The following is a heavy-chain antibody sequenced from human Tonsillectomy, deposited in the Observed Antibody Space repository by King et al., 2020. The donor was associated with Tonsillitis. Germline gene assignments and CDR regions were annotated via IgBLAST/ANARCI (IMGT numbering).Heavy chain of an antibody. J-gene: IGHJ3*02. CDR1: GFTFSNAW. D-gene: IGHD3-3*01. CDR3: TTLGGKYFGADAFDI. Sequence: VQLVESGGGLVKPGGSLRLSCAASGFTFSNAWMSWVRQAPGKGLEWVGRIKSKTDGGTTDYAAPVKGRFTISRDDSKNTLYLQMNSLKTEDTAVYYCTTLGGKYFGADAFDIWGQGTMVTVSS. V-gene: IGHV3-15*01. CDR2: IKSKTDGGTT.